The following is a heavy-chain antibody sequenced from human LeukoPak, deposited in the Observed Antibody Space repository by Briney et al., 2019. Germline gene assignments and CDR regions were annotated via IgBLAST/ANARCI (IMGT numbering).Heavy chain of an antibody. CDR1: GGSISSYY. J-gene: IGHJ4*02. D-gene: IGHD1-26*01. CDR3: ARGSWELPPFDY. Sequence: SETLSLTCTVSGGSISSYYWSWIRQPPGKGLEWIGYIHYSGSTNYNPSLKSRVTISVDTSKNQFSLKLSSVTAADTAVYYCARGSWELPPFDYWGQGTLVTVSS. V-gene: IGHV4-59*01. CDR2: IHYSGST.